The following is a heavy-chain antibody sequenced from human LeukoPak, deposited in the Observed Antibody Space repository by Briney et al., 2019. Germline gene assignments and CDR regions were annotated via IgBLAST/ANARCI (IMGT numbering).Heavy chain of an antibody. CDR2: IYYSGST. D-gene: IGHD6-6*01. CDR3: ASVRAARLGEVAFDI. V-gene: IGHV4-59*08. Sequence: SETLSLTCTVSGGSISSYYWSWIRQPPGKGLEWIGYIYYSGSTNYNPSLKSRVTISVDTSKNQFSLKLSSVTAADTAVYYCASVRAARLGEVAFDIWGQGTMVTVSS. J-gene: IGHJ3*02. CDR1: GGSISSYY.